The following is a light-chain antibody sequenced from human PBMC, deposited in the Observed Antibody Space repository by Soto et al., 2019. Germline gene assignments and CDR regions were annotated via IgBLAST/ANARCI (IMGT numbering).Light chain of an antibody. CDR1: SSDVGGYTY. V-gene: IGLV2-14*01. CDR3: SSYTSSSTLYV. CDR2: EVY. Sequence: QSALTQPASVSGSPRQSITISCTGASSDVGGYTYVSWYQQHPGKAPKLIIYEVYNRPSGVSHRFSGSKSGNTASLTISGLQAEDEADYYCSSYTSSSTLYVFGTGTKVTVL. J-gene: IGLJ1*01.